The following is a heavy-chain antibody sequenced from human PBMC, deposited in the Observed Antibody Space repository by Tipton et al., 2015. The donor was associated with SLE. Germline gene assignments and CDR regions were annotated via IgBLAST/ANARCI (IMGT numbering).Heavy chain of an antibody. J-gene: IGHJ4*02. CDR3: ARWPHQLGGH. Sequence: SLRLSCAASGFAFSDSGINWVRQAPGKGLEWISFISSGSSTKYYADSVKGRFTISRDNAQNSLYLQMNSLRVEDTAVYYCARWPHQLGGHWGQGSLVTVSS. CDR1: GFAFSDSG. CDR2: ISSGSSTK. D-gene: IGHD6-6*01. V-gene: IGHV3-48*01.